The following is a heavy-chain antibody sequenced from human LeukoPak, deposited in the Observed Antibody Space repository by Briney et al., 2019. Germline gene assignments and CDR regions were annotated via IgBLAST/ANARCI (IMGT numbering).Heavy chain of an antibody. D-gene: IGHD1-14*01. CDR3: ASRYMASYYFDY. V-gene: IGHV3-21*01. CDR1: GFTFSSYS. CDR2: ISSSSSYI. Sequence: GSLRLSCAASGFTFSSYSMNWVRQAPGKGLEWVSSISSSSSYIYYADSVKGRFTISRDNAKNSLYLQMNSLRAEDTAVYYCASRYMASYYFDYWGQGTLVTVSS. J-gene: IGHJ4*02.